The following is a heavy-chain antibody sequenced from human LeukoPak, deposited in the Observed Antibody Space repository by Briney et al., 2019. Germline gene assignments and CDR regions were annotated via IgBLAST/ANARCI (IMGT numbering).Heavy chain of an antibody. CDR2: IYPGDSDT. V-gene: IGHV5-51*01. CDR3: ARSRGMYV. Sequence: GESLKISCKASGYTFSNYWIGWVRQMPGKGLEWMGIIYPGDSDTKYSPSFQGQVTISADKSISTAYLQWSSLKASDTAMYYCARSRGMYVWGQGTTVTVSS. CDR1: GYTFSNYW. J-gene: IGHJ6*02.